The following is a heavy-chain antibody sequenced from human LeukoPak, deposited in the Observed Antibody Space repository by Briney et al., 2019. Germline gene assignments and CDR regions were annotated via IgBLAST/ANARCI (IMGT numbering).Heavy chain of an antibody. Sequence: GRSLRLSCAASGFTFSSYSMNWVRQAPGKGLEWVSSIGSSSSYIYYADSVKGRFTISRDNAKNSLYLQMNSLRAEDTAVYYCARVGRQNDYWGQGTLVTVSS. J-gene: IGHJ4*02. CDR2: IGSSSSYI. D-gene: IGHD1-26*01. CDR3: ARVGRQNDY. CDR1: GFTFSSYS. V-gene: IGHV3-21*01.